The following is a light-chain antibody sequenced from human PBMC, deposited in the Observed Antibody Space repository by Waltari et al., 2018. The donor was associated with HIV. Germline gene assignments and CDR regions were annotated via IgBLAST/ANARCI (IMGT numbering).Light chain of an antibody. V-gene: IGKV1-5*03. CDR3: QKYDHYFWT. J-gene: IGKJ1*01. CDR2: QAS. Sequence: DIQMTQSPSTVSASVGDSVTITCRASQSIDSWLAWYQKKPGQPPKVLIYQASNLDSGVPSRFSGSRSGTEFTLTISSLQPDDSATYYCQKYDHYFWTFGQGTKVEIK. CDR1: QSIDSW.